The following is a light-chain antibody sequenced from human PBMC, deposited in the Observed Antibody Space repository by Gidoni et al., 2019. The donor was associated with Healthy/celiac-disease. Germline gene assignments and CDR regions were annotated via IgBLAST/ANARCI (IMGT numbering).Light chain of an antibody. V-gene: IGLV1-40*01. Sequence: SGVPDRFSGSKSGTSASLAITGLQAEDEADYYCQSYDSSLFYVFGTGTKVTVL. J-gene: IGLJ1*01. CDR3: QSYDSSLFYV.